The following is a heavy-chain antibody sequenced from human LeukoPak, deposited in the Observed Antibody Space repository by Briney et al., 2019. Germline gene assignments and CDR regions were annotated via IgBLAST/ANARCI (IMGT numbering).Heavy chain of an antibody. D-gene: IGHD3-10*01. CDR1: GGTFSSYA. CDR3: ARSEDYGSGSYQLDY. V-gene: IGHV1-69*06. CDR2: IIPIFGTA. Sequence: SVTVSCKASGGTFSSYAISWVRQAPGQGIEWMGGIIPIFGTANYAQKFQGRVTITADKSTSTAYMELSSLRSEDTAVYYCARSEDYGSGSYQLDYWGQGTLVTVSS. J-gene: IGHJ4*02.